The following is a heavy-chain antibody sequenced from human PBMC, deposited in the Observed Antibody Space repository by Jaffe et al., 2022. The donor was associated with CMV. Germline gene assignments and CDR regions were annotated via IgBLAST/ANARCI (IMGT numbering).Heavy chain of an antibody. Sequence: QVQLVQSGAEVKKPGSSVKVSCKASGGTFSSYAISWVRQAPGQGLEWMGRIIPILGIANYAQKFQGRVTITADKSTSTAYMELSSLRSEDTAVYYCARGPSLAAYCGGDCYRNAFDIWGQGTMVTVSS. CDR3: ARGPSLAAYCGGDCYRNAFDI. J-gene: IGHJ3*02. CDR2: IIPILGIA. V-gene: IGHV1-69*09. CDR1: GGTFSSYA. D-gene: IGHD2-21*02.